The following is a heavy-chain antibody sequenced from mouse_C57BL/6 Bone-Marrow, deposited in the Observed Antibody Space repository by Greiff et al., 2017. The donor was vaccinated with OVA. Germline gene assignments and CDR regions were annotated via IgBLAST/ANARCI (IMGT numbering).Heavy chain of an antibody. V-gene: IGHV1-81*01. CDR3: ARRYDYDGLAY. CDR2: IYPRSGNT. CDR1: GYTFTSYG. D-gene: IGHD2-4*01. J-gene: IGHJ3*01. Sequence: QVQLQQSGAELARPGASVKLSCKASGYTFTSYGISWVKQRTGQGLEWIGEIYPRSGNTYYNEKFKGKATLTADKSSSTAYMELRSRTSEDSAVYVCARRYDYDGLAYWGQGTLVTVSA.